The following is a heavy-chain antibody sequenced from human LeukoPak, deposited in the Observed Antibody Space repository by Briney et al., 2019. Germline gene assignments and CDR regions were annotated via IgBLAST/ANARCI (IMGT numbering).Heavy chain of an antibody. CDR2: MNPNSGNT. Sequence: ASVKVFCKASGYTFTSYDINWVGQATGQGLEWMGWMNPNSGNTGYAQKFQGRVTMTRNTSISTAYMELSSLRSEDTAVYYCARGIVGATDFDYWGQGTLVTVSS. CDR3: ARGIVGATDFDY. J-gene: IGHJ4*02. CDR1: GYTFTSYD. V-gene: IGHV1-8*01. D-gene: IGHD1-26*01.